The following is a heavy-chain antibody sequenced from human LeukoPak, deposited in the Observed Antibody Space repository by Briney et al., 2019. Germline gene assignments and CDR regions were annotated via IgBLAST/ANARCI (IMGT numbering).Heavy chain of an antibody. Sequence: GGSLRLSCAASGFTFSTYGMHWVRQAPGKGLEWVAFIRYDGSNKYYADSVKGRFTISRDNSKNTLYLQMDSLRAEDTAVYYCARGEGIAAAGTPDYWGQGTLVTVSS. J-gene: IGHJ4*02. CDR1: GFTFSTYG. CDR3: ARGEGIAAAGTPDY. CDR2: IRYDGSNK. D-gene: IGHD6-13*01. V-gene: IGHV3-30*02.